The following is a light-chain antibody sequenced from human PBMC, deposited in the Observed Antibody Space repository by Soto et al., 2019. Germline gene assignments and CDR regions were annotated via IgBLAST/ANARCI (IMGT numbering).Light chain of an antibody. CDR1: QSVSSY. Sequence: EIVLTQSPATLSLSPGERATLSCRASQSVSSYLAWYQQKPGQAPRRLIYDASNRATGIPARFSGSGSGTDFTLTISSLEPEDFAVYYCQQRSTWRTFGQGTKLEI. V-gene: IGKV3-11*01. CDR2: DAS. J-gene: IGKJ2*01. CDR3: QQRSTWRT.